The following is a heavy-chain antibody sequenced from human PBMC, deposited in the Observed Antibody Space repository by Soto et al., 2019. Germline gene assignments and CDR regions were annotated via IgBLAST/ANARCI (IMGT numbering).Heavy chain of an antibody. Sequence: EVQLLESGGGLVQPGGSLRLSCAASGFTYSSYAMSWVRQAPGKGLEWVSAISGSGGSTYYADSVKGRFTISRDNSKNTLYLQMNSLRAEDTAVYYCAKEGGYSGSGSYNGYYYYGMDVWGQGTTVTVSS. D-gene: IGHD3-10*01. J-gene: IGHJ6*02. CDR1: GFTYSSYA. CDR2: ISGSGGST. V-gene: IGHV3-23*01. CDR3: AKEGGYSGSGSYNGYYYYGMDV.